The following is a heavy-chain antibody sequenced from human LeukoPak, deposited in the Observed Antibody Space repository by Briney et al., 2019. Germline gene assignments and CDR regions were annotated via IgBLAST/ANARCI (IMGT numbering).Heavy chain of an antibody. CDR2: IDGSTRTI. D-gene: IGHD3-16*01. V-gene: IGHV3-48*04. Sequence: GGSLRLSCAASGFTFSTYSMNWVRQAPGKGLEWISFIDGSTRTIFYADSVKGRFSISRDNAKNSLFLQMSSLRAEDTAVYYCARRVPSQVITDYFDYWGQGTLVTVSS. CDR1: GFTFSTYS. J-gene: IGHJ4*02. CDR3: ARRVPSQVITDYFDY.